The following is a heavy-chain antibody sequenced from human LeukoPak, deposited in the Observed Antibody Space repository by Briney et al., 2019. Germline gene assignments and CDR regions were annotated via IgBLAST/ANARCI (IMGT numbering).Heavy chain of an antibody. CDR3: AHSLGRRKDYYYMDV. V-gene: IGHV2-5*02. CDR1: GFSFTTSGVG. D-gene: IGHD7-27*01. J-gene: IGHJ6*03. CDR2: LYWDGDS. Sequence: SGPTLVNPTQTLTLTCAFSGFSFTTSGVGVGWIRQPPGKALEWLALLYWDGDSRYSLPLKNGLTITKDTSKNQVVLRMINMDPVDTATYFCAHSLGRRKDYYYMDVWGKGTTVTVSS.